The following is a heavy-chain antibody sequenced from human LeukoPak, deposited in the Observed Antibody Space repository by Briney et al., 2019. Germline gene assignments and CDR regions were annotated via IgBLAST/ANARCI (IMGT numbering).Heavy chain of an antibody. D-gene: IGHD1-26*01. Sequence: GGSLRLSCAASGFTFSSYGMHWVRQAPGKGLEWVAVIWYDGSNKYYADSVKGRFTISRDNSENTLSLQMNSLRAEDTAIYYCTKGGSSGSSDYWGQGTLVTVSS. CDR2: IWYDGSNK. CDR1: GFTFSSYG. J-gene: IGHJ4*02. V-gene: IGHV3-33*06. CDR3: TKGGSSGSSDY.